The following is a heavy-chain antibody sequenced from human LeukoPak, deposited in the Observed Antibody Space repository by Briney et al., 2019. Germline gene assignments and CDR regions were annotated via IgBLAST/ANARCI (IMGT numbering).Heavy chain of an antibody. V-gene: IGHV3-30*02. CDR1: GFSFSSYG. CDR3: AKSGLNRFDY. Sequence: GGSLRLSCAASGFSFSSYGMHWVRQAPGKGLEWVTFIRYDGSNKYYADSVKGRFTISRDNSKNTLYLQMNSLRAEDTAVYYCAKSGLNRFDYWGQGTLVTVSS. CDR2: IRYDGSNK. J-gene: IGHJ4*02. D-gene: IGHD2-15*01.